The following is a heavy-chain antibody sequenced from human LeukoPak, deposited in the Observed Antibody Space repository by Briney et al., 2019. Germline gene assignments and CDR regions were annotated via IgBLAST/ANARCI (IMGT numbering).Heavy chain of an antibody. CDR2: ISPYNGNT. CDR1: GYTFTNYG. CDR3: ATEGGWQPTDYGDHVY. V-gene: IGHV1-18*01. D-gene: IGHD4-17*01. Sequence: ASVKVSCKASGYTFTNYGITWVRQAPGQGLEWMGWISPYNGNTNYPQKLQGRVTMTTDTSTSTAYMELRSLGSDDTALYYCATEGGWQPTDYGDHVYWGQGTLVTVSS. J-gene: IGHJ4*02.